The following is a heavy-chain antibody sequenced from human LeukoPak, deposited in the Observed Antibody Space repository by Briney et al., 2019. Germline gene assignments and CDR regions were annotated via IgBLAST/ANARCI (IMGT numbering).Heavy chain of an antibody. D-gene: IGHD3-22*01. CDR3: ARDTYSYDSGGFDY. CDR1: GYTFTSYA. V-gene: IGHV7-4-1*02. J-gene: IGHJ4*02. Sequence: GASVKVSCKASGYTFTSYALNWVRQAPGQGLEWMGWINTDTGNPTYAQGFTGRFVFSLDTSVSTTYLQISSLKAEDTAVYYCARDTYSYDSGGFDYWGQGTLVTVSS. CDR2: INTDTGNP.